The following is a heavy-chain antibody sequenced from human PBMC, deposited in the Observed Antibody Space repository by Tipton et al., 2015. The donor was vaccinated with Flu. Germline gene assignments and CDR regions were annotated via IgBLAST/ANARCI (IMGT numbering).Heavy chain of an antibody. Sequence: TLSLTCAVSGYSIRSSNHYWGWIRQPPGKGLEWIGNIFHSGNSYHNPSLKSRLTMSVETSKNQFSLKLSSVAAADTAVYYCSRRDYSNYVSEPKNWFDPWGQGTLVTVSS. CDR3: SRRDYSNYVSEPKNWFDP. J-gene: IGHJ5*02. CDR1: GYSIRSSNHY. V-gene: IGHV4-38-2*01. CDR2: IFHSGNS. D-gene: IGHD4-11*01.